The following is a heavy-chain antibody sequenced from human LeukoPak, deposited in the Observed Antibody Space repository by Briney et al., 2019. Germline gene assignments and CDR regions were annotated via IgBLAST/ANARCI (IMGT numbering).Heavy chain of an antibody. J-gene: IGHJ4*02. CDR3: ARTGTTFFDY. D-gene: IGHD1-7*01. CDR2: IYYIGST. Sequence: NPSETLSLTCTVSGGSMSHYYWSWIRQPPGKGLEWIGYIYYIGSTNYNPSFKSRVTISVDTSKNHFSLKLNSVTAADTAVYYCARTGTTFFDYWGQGSLVTVSA. V-gene: IGHV4-59*01. CDR1: GGSMSHYY.